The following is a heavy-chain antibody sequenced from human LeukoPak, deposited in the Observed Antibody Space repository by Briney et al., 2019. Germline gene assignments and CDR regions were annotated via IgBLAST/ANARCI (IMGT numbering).Heavy chain of an antibody. Sequence: ASVKVSCKASGYTFTSYYMHWVRQAPGQGLEWMGIINPSGGSTSYAQKFQGRVTMTRDTSTSTVYMGLSSLRSEDTAVYYCARGPDAYYDILTGYSYFYYYYMDVWGKGTTVTVSS. CDR3: ARGPDAYYDILTGYSYFYYYYMDV. J-gene: IGHJ6*03. CDR2: INPSGGST. CDR1: GYTFTSYY. D-gene: IGHD3-9*01. V-gene: IGHV1-46*01.